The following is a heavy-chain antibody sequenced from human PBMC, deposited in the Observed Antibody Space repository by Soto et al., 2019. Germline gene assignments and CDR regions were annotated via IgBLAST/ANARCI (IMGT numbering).Heavy chain of an antibody. CDR2: IYYSGST. V-gene: IGHV4-30-4*01. J-gene: IGHJ6*02. CDR1: GGFISSGDYY. CDR3: ARAYSPQSVIQLWVPGYYYYGMDV. D-gene: IGHD5-18*01. Sequence: SETLSLTCTVSGGFISSGDYYWSWIRQPPGKGLEWIGYIYYSGSTYYNPSLKSRVTISVDTSKNQFSLKLSSVTAADTAVYYCARAYSPQSVIQLWVPGYYYYGMDVWGQGTTVTVSS.